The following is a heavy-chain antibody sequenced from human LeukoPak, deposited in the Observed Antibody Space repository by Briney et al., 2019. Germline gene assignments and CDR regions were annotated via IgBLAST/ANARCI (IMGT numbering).Heavy chain of an antibody. CDR1: GFTFSSYA. J-gene: IGHJ4*02. CDR3: AKDRYSSGRGAFDC. V-gene: IGHV3-9*01. CDR2: ISWGSGSI. Sequence: GGSLRLSCAASGFTFSSYAMHWVRQAPGKGLEWVSGISWGSGSIGYADSVKGRFIISRDNAKNSLDLQMNSLRAEDTALYYCAKDRYSSGRGAFDCWGQGTLVIVSS. D-gene: IGHD6-19*01.